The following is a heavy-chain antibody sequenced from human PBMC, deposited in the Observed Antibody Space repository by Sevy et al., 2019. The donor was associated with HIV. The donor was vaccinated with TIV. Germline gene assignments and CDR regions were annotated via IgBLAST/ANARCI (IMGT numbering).Heavy chain of an antibody. Sequence: PAALSLTCTVSGGSVSSSSHYWGWIRQPPGKGLEWIGSIYYGGSTHFNPSLRSRVTIFVDTSKNQVSLKLSSVTAADTAVYFCARTPPFDAFDLWGQGTVVTVSS. CDR1: GGSVSSSSHY. CDR3: ARTPPFDAFDL. J-gene: IGHJ3*01. CDR2: IYYGGST. V-gene: IGHV4-39*01.